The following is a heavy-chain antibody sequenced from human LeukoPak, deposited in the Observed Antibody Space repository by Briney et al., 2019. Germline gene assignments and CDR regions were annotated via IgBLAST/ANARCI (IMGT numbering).Heavy chain of an antibody. Sequence: RSLRLSSSASRFTFSSYAMHWVRQAAGRGLEYVSYISSYGGNTYYEDSVKGSFTISRDNSKNTLYLQMSSLRAEDTAVYYCVTESTVTACYFDYWGQGTLVTVSS. D-gene: IGHD4-17*01. CDR1: RFTFSSYA. V-gene: IGHV3-64D*06. CDR3: VTESTVTACYFDY. CDR2: ISSYGGNT. J-gene: IGHJ4*02.